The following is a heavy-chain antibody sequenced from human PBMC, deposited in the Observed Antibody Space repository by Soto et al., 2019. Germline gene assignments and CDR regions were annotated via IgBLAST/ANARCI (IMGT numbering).Heavy chain of an antibody. Sequence: QVQLVESGGGVVQPGRSLRLSCAASGFTFSSYAMHWVRQAPGKGLEWVAVISYDGSNKYYADSVKGRFTISRDNSKNTLYLQMNSLRAEDTAVYYCARDSSGWPILGMDVWGQGTTVTVSS. CDR2: ISYDGSNK. V-gene: IGHV3-30-3*01. CDR1: GFTFSSYA. CDR3: ARDSSGWPILGMDV. D-gene: IGHD6-19*01. J-gene: IGHJ6*02.